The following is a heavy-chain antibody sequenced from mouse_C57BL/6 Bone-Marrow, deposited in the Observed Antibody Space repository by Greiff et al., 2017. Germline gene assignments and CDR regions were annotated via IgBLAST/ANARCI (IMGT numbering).Heavy chain of an antibody. J-gene: IGHJ3*01. V-gene: IGHV1-80*01. CDR1: GYAFSSYW. CDR3: ARSRWGFAY. CDR2: IYPGGGNT. D-gene: IGHD2-3*01. Sequence: VQLQESGAELVKPGASVKLSCKASGYAFSSYWMNWVKQRPGKGLEWIGQIYPGGGNTNYNGKFKGKATLTADKSSRTAYMQLRSLTSEDSAVSCWARSRWGFAYWGQGTLVTVSA.